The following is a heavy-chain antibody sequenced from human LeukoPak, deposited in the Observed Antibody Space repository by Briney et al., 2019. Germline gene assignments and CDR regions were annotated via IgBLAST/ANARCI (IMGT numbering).Heavy chain of an antibody. CDR1: GGSISSGDYY. D-gene: IGHD3-22*01. CDR3: ARTTYYYDSSGYFTFDY. Sequence: SQTLSLTCTVSGGSISSGDYYWSWIRQPPGKGLEWIGYIYYSGSTYYNPSLKSRVTISVDTSKNQFSLKLSSVTAADTAVYYCARTTYYYDSSGYFTFDYWGQGTLVTVSS. V-gene: IGHV4-30-4*08. CDR2: IYYSGST. J-gene: IGHJ4*02.